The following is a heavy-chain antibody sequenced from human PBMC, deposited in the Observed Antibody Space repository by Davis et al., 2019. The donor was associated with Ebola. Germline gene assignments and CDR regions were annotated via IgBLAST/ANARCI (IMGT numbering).Heavy chain of an antibody. J-gene: IGHJ6*04. CDR2: ISYDGSNK. V-gene: IGHV3-30*18. Sequence: LSLTCAASGFTFSSYWMSWVRQAPGKGLEWVAVISYDGSNKYYADSVKGRFTISRDNSKKTLYLQMNSLRAEDTAVYYCAKSGLSFGVVKYHYGMDVWGKGTTVTVSS. CDR3: AKSGLSFGVVKYHYGMDV. D-gene: IGHD3-3*01. CDR1: GFTFSSYW.